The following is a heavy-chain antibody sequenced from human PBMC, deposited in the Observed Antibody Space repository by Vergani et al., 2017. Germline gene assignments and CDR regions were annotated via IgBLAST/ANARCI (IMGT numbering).Heavy chain of an antibody. V-gene: IGHV4-34*01. J-gene: IGHJ6*03. Sequence: QVQLQQWGAGLLKPSETLSLTCAVYGGSFSGYYWSWIRQPPGKGLEWIGEINHSGSTNYNPSLKSRVTISVDTSKNQFSLKLSSVTAADTAVCYCARGRGQLVQYYYYMDVWGKGTTVTVSS. CDR1: GGSFSGYY. CDR2: INHSGST. CDR3: ARGRGQLVQYYYYMDV. D-gene: IGHD6-6*01.